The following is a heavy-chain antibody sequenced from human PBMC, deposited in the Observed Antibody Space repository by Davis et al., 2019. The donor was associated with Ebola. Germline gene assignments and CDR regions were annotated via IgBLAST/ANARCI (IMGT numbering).Heavy chain of an antibody. CDR2: IKQDGSEK. D-gene: IGHD2-15*01. V-gene: IGHV3-7*03. CDR1: GFTFSSYW. J-gene: IGHJ3*02. Sequence: GGSLRLSCAASGFTFSSYWMSWVRQAPGKGLEWVANIKQDGSEKYYVDSVKGRFTISRDNSKNTLYLQMNSLRAEDTAVYYCARVYCSGGSCYRGAFDIWGQGTMVTVSS. CDR3: ARVYCSGGSCYRGAFDI.